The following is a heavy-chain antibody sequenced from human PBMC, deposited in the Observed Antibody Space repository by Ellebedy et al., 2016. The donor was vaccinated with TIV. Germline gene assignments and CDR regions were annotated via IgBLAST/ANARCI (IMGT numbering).Heavy chain of an antibody. CDR2: MNPSGGTT. J-gene: IGHJ4*02. D-gene: IGHD1-26*01. CDR1: GYILTSYY. V-gene: IGHV1-46*01. CDR3: ARGRSVGSHPFDN. Sequence: AASVQVSCKATGYILTSYYMHWVRQAPGQGLAWMGVMNPSGGTTLNPQKFQGRVKVTRDTSTSTIYMELSSLTSDDTAVYYCARGRSVGSHPFDNWGQGTLVTVSS.